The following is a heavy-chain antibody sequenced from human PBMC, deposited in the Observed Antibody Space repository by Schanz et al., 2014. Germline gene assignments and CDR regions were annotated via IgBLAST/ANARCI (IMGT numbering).Heavy chain of an antibody. CDR3: ARFLARYQYYGVAV. CDR1: GFTFSDYY. V-gene: IGHV3-11*05. CDR2: ISGSSIHK. J-gene: IGHJ6*02. Sequence: QVYLVESGGDLVKPGGSLRLSCAASGFTFSDYYMAWIRQAPGKGLEWVSHISGSSIHKNYADSVKGRFSISRDNGETSVYLQINSLRVEDTAVYYCARFLARYQYYGVAVWGRGTTVIVSS. D-gene: IGHD3-16*01.